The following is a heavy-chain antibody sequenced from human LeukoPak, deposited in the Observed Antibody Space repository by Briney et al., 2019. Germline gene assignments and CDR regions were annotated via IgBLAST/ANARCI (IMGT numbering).Heavy chain of an antibody. Sequence: PGGSLRLSCAASGFTFSSYSMNWVRQAPGKGLEWVSSISSSSSYIYYADSVKGRFTISRDNAKNSLYLQMNSLRAEDTAVYYCARVRVGYYDSSGYHAFDIWGQGTMVTVSS. CDR1: GFTFSSYS. CDR2: ISSSSSYI. CDR3: ARVRVGYYDSSGYHAFDI. V-gene: IGHV3-21*01. D-gene: IGHD3-22*01. J-gene: IGHJ3*02.